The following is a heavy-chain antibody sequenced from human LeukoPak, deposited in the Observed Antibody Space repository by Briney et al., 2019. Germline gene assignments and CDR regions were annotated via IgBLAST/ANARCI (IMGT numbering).Heavy chain of an antibody. D-gene: IGHD2-8*02. CDR3: ASYWVGYGMDV. J-gene: IGHJ6*02. Sequence: QPGGSLRLSCAASGFTVSSNYMSWVRQAPGKGLEWVSVIYSGGSTYYADSVKGRFTISRDNSKNTLYLQMNSLRAEDTAVYYCASYWVGYGMDVWGQGTTFTVSS. V-gene: IGHV3-53*01. CDR2: IYSGGST. CDR1: GFTVSSNY.